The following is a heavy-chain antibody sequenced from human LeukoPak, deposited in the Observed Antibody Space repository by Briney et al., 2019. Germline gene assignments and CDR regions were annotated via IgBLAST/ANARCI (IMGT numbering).Heavy chain of an antibody. Sequence: GASVKVSCKPFGHTFTGFYIHWVRQAPGQGLQWMGWINPKNGATEYSQNFRGRVTMTRDTSIDTAYMELSSLTSDDTAIYYCARPTHRLTVTTPIDYWGQGTLVTVSS. CDR2: INPKNGAT. V-gene: IGHV1-2*02. J-gene: IGHJ4*02. CDR1: GHTFTGFY. CDR3: ARPTHRLTVTTPIDY. D-gene: IGHD4-17*01.